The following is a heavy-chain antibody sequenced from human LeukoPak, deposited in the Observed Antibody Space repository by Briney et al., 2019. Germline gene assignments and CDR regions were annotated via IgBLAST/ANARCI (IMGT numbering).Heavy chain of an antibody. D-gene: IGHD3-10*01. Sequence: SETLSLTCTVSGGSISSGSYYWSWIRQPAGKGLEWIGRIYTSGSTNYNPSLKSRVTISVDTSKNQFSLKLSSVTAADTAVYYCARGAHGSGSYYNRNWFDPWGQGTLVTVSS. CDR1: GGSISSGSYY. CDR2: IYTSGST. J-gene: IGHJ5*02. V-gene: IGHV4-61*02. CDR3: ARGAHGSGSYYNRNWFDP.